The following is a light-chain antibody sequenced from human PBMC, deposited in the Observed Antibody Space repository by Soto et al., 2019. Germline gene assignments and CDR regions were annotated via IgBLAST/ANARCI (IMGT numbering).Light chain of an antibody. J-gene: IGKJ5*01. V-gene: IGKV3-20*01. Sequence: PGSRATLSCRASQSVGGNVAWYQQIPGQSPKLLIFGASSRAPGIADKFSGSGSGTDFTLTISRREPEDFALYYCQQYGAAPITFGQGTRLEIK. CDR3: QQYGAAPIT. CDR1: QSVGGN. CDR2: GAS.